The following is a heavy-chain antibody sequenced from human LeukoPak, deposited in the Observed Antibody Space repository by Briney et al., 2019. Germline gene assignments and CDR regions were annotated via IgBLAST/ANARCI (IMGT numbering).Heavy chain of an antibody. CDR2: ISSSSSYI. CDR3: ARDRGYYYGSGSYPWGVEGMDV. J-gene: IGHJ6*02. Sequence: GGSLRLSCAASGFTFSSYSMNWVRQAPGKGLEWVSSISSSSSYIYYADSVKGRFTISRDNAKNSLYLQMNSLRAEDTAVYYCARDRGYYYGSGSYPWGVEGMDVWGQGTTVTVSS. CDR1: GFTFSSYS. V-gene: IGHV3-21*01. D-gene: IGHD3-10*01.